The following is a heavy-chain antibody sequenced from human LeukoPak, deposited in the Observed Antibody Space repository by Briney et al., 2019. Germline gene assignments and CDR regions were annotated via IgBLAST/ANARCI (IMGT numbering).Heavy chain of an antibody. Sequence: KTSETLSLTCTVSGGSISSSSYYWDWIRQPPGKGLEWIGSIYYTGNSFYNPSLRSRLTISIDTSKNQFSLKLSSVTAADTAVYFCARDLGHDHTDAFDIWGQGTMITVSS. V-gene: IGHV4-39*07. CDR2: IYYTGNS. J-gene: IGHJ3*02. CDR3: ARDLGHDHTDAFDI. D-gene: IGHD1-1*01. CDR1: GGSISSSSYY.